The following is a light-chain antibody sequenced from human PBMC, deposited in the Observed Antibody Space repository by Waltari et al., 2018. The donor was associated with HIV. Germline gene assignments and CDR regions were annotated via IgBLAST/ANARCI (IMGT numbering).Light chain of an antibody. V-gene: IGLV3-1*01. CDR1: HLGSKY. CDR2: EDN. J-gene: IGLJ2*01. CDR3: QAWDSSPPVL. Sequence: SYDLTQPPSLSVSPGHAAIITSPADHLGSKYVCWYMQKPGQSPILFIYEDNKRPSGIPERFSGSNSGHTATLTISGTQPTDEADYYCQAWDSSPPVLFGGGTKLTV.